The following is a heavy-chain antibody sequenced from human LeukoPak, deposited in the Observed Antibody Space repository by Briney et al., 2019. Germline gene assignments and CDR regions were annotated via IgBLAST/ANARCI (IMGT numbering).Heavy chain of an antibody. V-gene: IGHV1-24*01. Sequence: ASVKVSCKVSGYTLTELSMHWVRQAPGKGLEWMGGFDPEDGETIYAQKFQGRVTMTEDTSTDTAYMELNSLRSEDTAVYYCATDWSTIFGVADRDDAFDIWGQGTMVTVSS. J-gene: IGHJ3*02. CDR1: GYTLTELS. CDR2: FDPEDGET. CDR3: ATDWSTIFGVADRDDAFDI. D-gene: IGHD3-3*01.